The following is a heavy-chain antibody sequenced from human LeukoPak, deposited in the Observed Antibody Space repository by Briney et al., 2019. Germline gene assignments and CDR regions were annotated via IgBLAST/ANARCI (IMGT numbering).Heavy chain of an antibody. CDR2: ISSSSSYI. CDR3: ARAMTTVTSYYFDY. D-gene: IGHD4-17*01. Sequence: PGGSLRLSCAASGFTFRSYSMNWVRQAPGKGLEWVSSISSSSSYIYYADSVKGRFTISRDNAKNSLYLQMNSLRAEDTAVYYCARAMTTVTSYYFDYWGQGTLVTVPS. J-gene: IGHJ4*02. CDR1: GFTFRSYS. V-gene: IGHV3-21*01.